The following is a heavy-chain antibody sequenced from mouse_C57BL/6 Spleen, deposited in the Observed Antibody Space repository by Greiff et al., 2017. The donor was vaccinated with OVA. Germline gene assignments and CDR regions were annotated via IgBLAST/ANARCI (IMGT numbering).Heavy chain of an antibody. CDR2: IRSKSNNYAT. Sequence: DVKLVESGGGLVQPKGSLKLSCAASGFSFNTYAMNWVRQAPGKGLEWVARIRSKSNNYATYYADSVKDRFTISRDDSESMLYLQMNNLKTEDTAMYYCVRNYGSSPYFDYWGQGTTLTVSS. CDR3: VRNYGSSPYFDY. V-gene: IGHV10-1*01. J-gene: IGHJ2*01. D-gene: IGHD1-1*01. CDR1: GFSFNTYA.